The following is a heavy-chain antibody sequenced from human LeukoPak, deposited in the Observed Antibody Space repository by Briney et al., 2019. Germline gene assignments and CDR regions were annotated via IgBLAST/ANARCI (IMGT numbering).Heavy chain of an antibody. Sequence: GGSLRLSCAASGFTFSSYGMHWVRQAPGKGLEWVSYISSSGSTIYYADSVKGRFTISRDNAKNTVYLQMNSLRPEDTAVYYCARDRFYIPDVWGKGTTVTVSS. J-gene: IGHJ6*04. CDR1: GFTFSSYG. CDR3: ARDRFYIPDV. V-gene: IGHV3-48*04. D-gene: IGHD3-10*01. CDR2: ISSSGSTI.